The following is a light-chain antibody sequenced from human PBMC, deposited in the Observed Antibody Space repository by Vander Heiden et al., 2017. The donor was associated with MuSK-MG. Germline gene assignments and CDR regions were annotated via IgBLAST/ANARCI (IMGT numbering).Light chain of an antibody. V-gene: IGKV4-1*01. J-gene: IGKJ1*01. CDR3: QQDYITPQT. CDR1: QSVLYSSNNKNY. CDR2: WAS. Sequence: DIVMTQSPDSLAVSLGERATLHCTSSQSVLYSSNNKNYLAWYQQKPGQSPKLLIYWASTRESGVPDRSSGSGSGTDFTLTISSLQAEDVAVYYCQQDYITPQTFGQGTRVEIK.